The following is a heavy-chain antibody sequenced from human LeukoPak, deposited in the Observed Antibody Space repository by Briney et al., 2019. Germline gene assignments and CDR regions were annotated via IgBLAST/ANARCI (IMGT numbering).Heavy chain of an antibody. Sequence: ASVKVSCKAAGYTFTGYYMIWVRQAPGQGLEWMGRINPNSGGANYAQKFQGRVTMTTDASTSTAYMELSRLRSDDTAVYYGARGYCSGGSCYSVEKWSDPGGQGPLLTVHS. D-gene: IGHD2-15*01. CDR2: INPNSGGA. CDR3: ARGYCSGGSCYSVEKWSDP. V-gene: IGHV1-2*06. J-gene: IGHJ5*02. CDR1: GYTFTGYY.